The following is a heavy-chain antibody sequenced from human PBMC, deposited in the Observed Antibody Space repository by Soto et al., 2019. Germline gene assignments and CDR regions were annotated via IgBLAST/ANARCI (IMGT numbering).Heavy chain of an antibody. CDR2: IFYSGST. Sequence: QLQLQESGPGLVKPSETLSLTCTVSGGSITSSGYYWGWIRQPPGKGLEWIGNIFYSGSTYYNPSLKSRVPLSVDTSKNQFPLKLGPGAAADTAVYYWAGFSRGGGDYWGQGTLVTVSS. CDR3: AGFSRGGGDY. CDR1: GGSITSSGYY. D-gene: IGHD3-10*01. V-gene: IGHV4-39*01. J-gene: IGHJ4*02.